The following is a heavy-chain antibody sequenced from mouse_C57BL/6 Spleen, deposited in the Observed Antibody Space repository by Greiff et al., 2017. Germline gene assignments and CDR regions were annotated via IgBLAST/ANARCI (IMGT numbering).Heavy chain of an antibody. CDR3: ARGYYYGSSPYYFDY. D-gene: IGHD1-1*01. V-gene: IGHV1-59*01. CDR2: IDPSDSYP. CDR1: GYTFTSYW. Sequence: QVQLQQPGAELVRPGTSVTLSCKASGYTFTSYWMHWVQQRPGPGLEWIGVIDPSDSYPNYNPTFTGKATLTVDTASSTAYMQRSRLTSEDSAVYYCARGYYYGSSPYYFDYWGQGTTLTVSS. J-gene: IGHJ2*01.